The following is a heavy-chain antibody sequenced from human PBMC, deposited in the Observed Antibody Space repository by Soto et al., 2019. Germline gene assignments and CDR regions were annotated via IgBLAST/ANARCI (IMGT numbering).Heavy chain of an antibody. CDR2: ISSDEKIK. CDR3: ARGLRSVLDY. Sequence: GGSLRLSCVASGFIFSNFGMHWVRQAPGKGLEWVAVISSDEKIKQYADSVRGRFAISRDNSKNTLYLQMTSLRAEDTAIYYCARGLRSVLDYWGQGPLVTVSS. D-gene: IGHD6-6*01. J-gene: IGHJ4*02. CDR1: GFIFSNFG. V-gene: IGHV3-33*01.